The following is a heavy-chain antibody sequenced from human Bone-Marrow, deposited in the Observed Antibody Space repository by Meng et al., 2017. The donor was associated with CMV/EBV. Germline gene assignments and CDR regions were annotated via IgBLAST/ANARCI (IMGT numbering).Heavy chain of an antibody. D-gene: IGHD2-2*01. CDR2: IYYSGST. CDR3: ARLSGEAAMPFAY. Sequence: GSLRLSCTVSGGSISSYYWSWIRQPPGKGLEWIGYIYYSGSTNYNPSLKSRVTISVDTSKNQFSLKLSSVTAADTAVYYCARLSGEAAMPFAYWGQGTLVTVSS. CDR1: GGSISSYY. J-gene: IGHJ4*02. V-gene: IGHV4-59*01.